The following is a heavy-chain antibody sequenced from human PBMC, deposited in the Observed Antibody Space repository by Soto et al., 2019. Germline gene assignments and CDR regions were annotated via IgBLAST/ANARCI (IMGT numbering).Heavy chain of an antibody. D-gene: IGHD3-10*01. Sequence: QVQLVQSGAEVKKLGSSVKVSCKASGGTFSSYAISWVRQAPGQGLEWMGGIIPIFGTANYAQKFQGRVTITADESTSTAYMELSSLRSEDTAVYYCARAKYYGSGSYYNFDYWGQGTLVTVSS. J-gene: IGHJ4*02. CDR2: IIPIFGTA. CDR1: GGTFSSYA. CDR3: ARAKYYGSGSYYNFDY. V-gene: IGHV1-69*01.